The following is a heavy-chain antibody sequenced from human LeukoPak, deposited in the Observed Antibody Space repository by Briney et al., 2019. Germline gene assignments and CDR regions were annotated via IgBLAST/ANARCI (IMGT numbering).Heavy chain of an antibody. Sequence: QSGGSLRLSCAASGFTFSNYGMHWVRQAPGKGLEWVAVIWYDGSIKFYADSVKGRFTISRDNSKNTLYLQMNSLRAEDTALYYCAKDGNWNHGFDPWGQGTLVTVSP. D-gene: IGHD1-14*01. CDR3: AKDGNWNHGFDP. CDR2: IWYDGSIK. J-gene: IGHJ5*02. CDR1: GFTFSNYG. V-gene: IGHV3-33*06.